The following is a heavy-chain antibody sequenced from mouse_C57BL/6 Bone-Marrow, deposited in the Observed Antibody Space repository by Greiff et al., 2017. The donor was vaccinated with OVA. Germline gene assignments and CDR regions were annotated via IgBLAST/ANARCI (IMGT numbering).Heavy chain of an antibody. V-gene: IGHV1-55*01. J-gene: IGHJ1*03. CDR1: GYTFTSYW. CDR3: ARRLWLRRGDWYFDV. Sequence: QVQLQQSGAELVKPGASVKMSCKASGYTFTSYWITWVKQRPGQGLEWIGDIYPGSGSTNYNEKFKSKTTLTVDTSSSTAYMQLSSLTSEDSAVYYCARRLWLRRGDWYFDVWGTGTTVTVSS. D-gene: IGHD2-2*01. CDR2: IYPGSGST.